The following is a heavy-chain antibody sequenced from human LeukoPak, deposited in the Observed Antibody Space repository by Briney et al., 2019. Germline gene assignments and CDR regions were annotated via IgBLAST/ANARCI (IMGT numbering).Heavy chain of an antibody. D-gene: IGHD4-23*01. V-gene: IGHV3-23*01. CDR1: GFTFSSYA. Sequence: GGSLRLSCAASGFTFSSYAMSWVRQAPGKGLEWVSAISGSGGSTYYADSVKGRFTISRDKSKNTLYLQMNSLRAEDTAVYYCAKGTTVITLGDYFDYWGQGSLVTVSS. J-gene: IGHJ4*02. CDR2: ISGSGGST. CDR3: AKGTTVITLGDYFDY.